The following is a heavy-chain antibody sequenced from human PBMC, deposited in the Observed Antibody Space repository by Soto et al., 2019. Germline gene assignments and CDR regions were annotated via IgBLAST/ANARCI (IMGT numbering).Heavy chain of an antibody. Sequence: SVKVSCKASGGTFSSYAISWVRQAPGQGLEWMGGIIPIFGTANYAQKFQGRVTITADESTSTAYMELSSLRSEDTAVYYCARSPQRDCTNGVCYFDYWGQGTLVTVSS. J-gene: IGHJ4*02. CDR2: IIPIFGTA. CDR1: GGTFSSYA. CDR3: ARSPQRDCTNGVCYFDY. V-gene: IGHV1-69*13. D-gene: IGHD2-8*01.